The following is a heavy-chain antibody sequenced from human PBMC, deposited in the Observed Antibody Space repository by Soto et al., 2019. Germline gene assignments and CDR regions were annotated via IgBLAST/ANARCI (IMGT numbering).Heavy chain of an antibody. V-gene: IGHV1-46*01. J-gene: IGHJ4*02. Sequence: QVHLVQCGAEVKKPGASVKVSCKASGFTFTSYYMHWVRQAPGQGLEWMGLINPYDDTTDYAQKFQGRLTVTRDTSTNIVYMELSSLSSEDTAVYYCAREGAAAAKMFDYWDQGTLVNVSS. CDR3: AREGAAAAKMFDY. D-gene: IGHD6-13*01. CDR2: INPYDDTT. CDR1: GFTFTSYY.